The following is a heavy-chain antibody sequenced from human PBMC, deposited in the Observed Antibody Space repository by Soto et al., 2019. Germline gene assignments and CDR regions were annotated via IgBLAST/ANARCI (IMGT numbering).Heavy chain of an antibody. J-gene: IGHJ6*02. CDR2: IYRTGST. CDR3: ARYSSNWFQTEGMDV. D-gene: IGHD6-13*01. CDR1: GGSFTSNNW. Sequence: SETLSLTCAVSGGSFTSNNWWTWVRQPPGQGLEWIGEIYRTGSTNYNPSLKSRVTISLDKSENQFSLKVTSLTAADTAVYYCARYSSNWFQTEGMDVWGQGTTVTVSS. V-gene: IGHV4-4*02.